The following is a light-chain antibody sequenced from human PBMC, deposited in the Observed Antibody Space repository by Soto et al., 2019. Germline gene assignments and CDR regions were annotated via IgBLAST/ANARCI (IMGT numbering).Light chain of an antibody. CDR1: SSDVGNYKY. V-gene: IGLV2-23*02. CDR3: GSNVGLNTYV. J-gene: IGLJ1*01. CDR2: EVS. Sequence: HSALTQPASVSGSPGQSITISCTGTSSDVGNYKYVSWYQQHPGKAPKLMIYEVSNRPSGVSDRFSGSKSGDTASLTISGLQAEDEADYHCGSNVGLNTYVFGTGTKVTVL.